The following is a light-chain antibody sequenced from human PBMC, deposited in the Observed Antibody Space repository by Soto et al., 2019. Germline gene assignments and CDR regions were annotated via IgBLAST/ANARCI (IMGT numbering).Light chain of an antibody. CDR2: SNN. Sequence: QPVLTQPPSASGTPGQRVTISCSGSSSNIGSNTVNWYQQLPGVAPKLLIYSNNQRPSGVPDRFSGSKSGTSASLAISGLQSKDEADYYCAAWDDSMNGWVFGGGTKLTVL. CDR1: SSNIGSNT. CDR3: AAWDDSMNGWV. V-gene: IGLV1-44*01. J-gene: IGLJ3*02.